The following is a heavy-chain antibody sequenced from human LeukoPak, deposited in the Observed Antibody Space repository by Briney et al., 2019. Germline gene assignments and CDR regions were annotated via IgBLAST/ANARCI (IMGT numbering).Heavy chain of an antibody. CDR1: GFTFKDYG. CDR2: SNWNGGGT. D-gene: IGHD1-26*01. V-gene: IGHV3-9*01. J-gene: IGHJ6*02. Sequence: PGGSLRLSCAATGFTFKDYGMHWVRQPPGKGLEWVSSNWNGGGTDYADSVKGRFTISRDNAKNSLYLQLSSLRPEDTALYYCAKHMRATNTYSFFGLDVWGQGTTVTVSS. CDR3: AKHMRATNTYSFFGLDV.